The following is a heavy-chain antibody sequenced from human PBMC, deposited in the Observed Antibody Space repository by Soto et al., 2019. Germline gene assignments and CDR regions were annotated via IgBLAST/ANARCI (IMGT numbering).Heavy chain of an antibody. CDR1: GFRCSDYG. CDR2: ISYDGSNK. D-gene: IGHD2-15*01. CDR3: AKTSRMREIKNWFDP. V-gene: IGHV3-30*18. J-gene: IGHJ5*02. Sequence: GGSLRLSCAASGFRCSDYGMHWVRQAPGEGLEWVAVISYDGSNKYHADSVKGRFTISRDNSKNTLYLQMNSLRAEDTAVYYCAKTSRMREIKNWFDPWGQGTLVTVFS.